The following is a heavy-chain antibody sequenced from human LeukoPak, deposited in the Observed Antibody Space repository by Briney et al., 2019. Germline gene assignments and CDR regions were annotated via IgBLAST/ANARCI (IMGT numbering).Heavy chain of an antibody. V-gene: IGHV4-30-2*01. D-gene: IGHD2-2*01. CDR1: GGSISSGGYS. Sequence: SETLSLTCAVSGGSISSGGYSWSWIRQPPGKGLEWIGYIYHSGSTYYNPSLKSRVTIPVDRSKNQFSLKLSSVTAADTAVYYCARGYCSSTSCPGVFDPWGQGTLVTVSS. J-gene: IGHJ5*02. CDR3: ARGYCSSTSCPGVFDP. CDR2: IYHSGST.